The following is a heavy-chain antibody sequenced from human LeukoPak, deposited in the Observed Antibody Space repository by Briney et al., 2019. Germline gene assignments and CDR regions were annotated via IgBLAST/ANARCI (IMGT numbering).Heavy chain of an antibody. CDR3: ARDETTGVLHFDY. CDR1: GFTFSSYG. J-gene: IGHJ4*02. D-gene: IGHD4-11*01. Sequence: GRSLRLSCAASGFTFSSYGMHWVRQAPGKGLEWVAVMWYDGSNKYYAGSVKRRFTISRDNSENTLYLQMNSLRAEDTAVYYCARDETTGVLHFDYWGQGTLVTVSS. CDR2: MWYDGSNK. V-gene: IGHV3-33*01.